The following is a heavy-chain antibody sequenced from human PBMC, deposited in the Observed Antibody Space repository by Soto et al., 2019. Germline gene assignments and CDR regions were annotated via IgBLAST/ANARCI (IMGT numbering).Heavy chain of an antibody. CDR3: AKGRLTIIGVGH. CDR1: GFTFSDYD. D-gene: IGHD3-3*01. V-gene: IGHV3-30*18. J-gene: IGHJ5*02. CDR2: ILFDGSNK. Sequence: GGSLRLSCAASGFTFSDYDMHWVRQAPGKGLDWVSRILFDGSNKYYADSVKGRFTISRDNSKNMLYLQMNSLRAEDTAVYYCAKGRLTIIGVGHWGKGTLVTVS.